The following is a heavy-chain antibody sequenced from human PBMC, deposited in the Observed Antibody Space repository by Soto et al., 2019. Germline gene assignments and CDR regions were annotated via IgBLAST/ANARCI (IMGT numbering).Heavy chain of an antibody. CDR2: IYPGDSET. CDR1: GYSFPTYW. V-gene: IGHV5-51*01. Sequence: GESLQISCKGSGYSFPTYWIGWVRQMPGIGLEWMGLIYPGDSETRYSPSFQGQVTISADKSISTAYLQWSSLKASDTAMYYCARTARPSYHSDCSNYYTGLLSFCGQGSLVIVSA. J-gene: IGHJ4*02. D-gene: IGHD3-22*01. CDR3: ARTARPSYHSDCSNYYTGLLSF.